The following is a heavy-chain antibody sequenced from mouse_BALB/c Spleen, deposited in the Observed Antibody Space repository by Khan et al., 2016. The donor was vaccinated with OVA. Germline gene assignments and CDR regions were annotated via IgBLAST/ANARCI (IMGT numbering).Heavy chain of an antibody. J-gene: IGHJ2*01. Sequence: EVELVESGGGLVQPGGSRKLSCAASGFTFSSFGMHWVRQASEKGLEWVAYISSGSSTIYYADTVKGRFTISRDNPKNTLFLQMTSLRSEDTAMYYCARSPLVVFDYWGQGTTLTVSS. CDR2: ISSGSSTI. V-gene: IGHV5-17*02. D-gene: IGHD4-1*01. CDR3: ARSPLVVFDY. CDR1: GFTFSSFG.